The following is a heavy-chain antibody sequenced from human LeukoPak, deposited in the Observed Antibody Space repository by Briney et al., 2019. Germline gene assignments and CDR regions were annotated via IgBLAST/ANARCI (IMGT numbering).Heavy chain of an antibody. V-gene: IGHV4-59*01. CDR2: IYYGGST. CDR3: ARGIRQWGMAPRFDP. D-gene: IGHD3-16*01. Sequence: SETLSLTCTVSGGSINSYFWSWIRQPPGKGPEWIGCIYYGGSTNYNPSLKSRVTISLDTSKNQFSLNLSSVTAADTAMYYCARGIRQWGMAPRFDPWGQGTLVTVSS. CDR1: GGSINSYF. J-gene: IGHJ5*02.